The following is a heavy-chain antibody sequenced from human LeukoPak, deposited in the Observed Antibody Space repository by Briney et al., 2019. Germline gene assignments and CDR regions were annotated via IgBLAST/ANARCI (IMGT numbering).Heavy chain of an antibody. CDR2: INNDGSDT. J-gene: IGHJ1*01. CDR1: RLSFADSW. CDR3: ARVSGLGMNEYYQH. Sequence: GGALRLSCAASRLSFADSWVHWGRPAPGKGLVWVSRINNDGSDTRYADSVRGRFIISRDNAKNTLYLQMNSLRAEDTAVYYCARVSGLGMNEYYQHWGQGTLVTVPS. V-gene: IGHV3-74*01. D-gene: IGHD3-16*01.